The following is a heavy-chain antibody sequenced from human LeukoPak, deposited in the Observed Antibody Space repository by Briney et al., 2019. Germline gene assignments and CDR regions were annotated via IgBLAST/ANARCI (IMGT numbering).Heavy chain of an antibody. CDR1: GGSISWYY. J-gene: IGHJ4*02. D-gene: IGHD3-16*02. CDR3: ARYDVWGTYRAFDY. V-gene: IGHV4-59*04. Sequence: PSETLSLTCTVSGGSISWYYWNWIGQPPGRRLEWIGTIYHSGSTYYNPSLKSRVTMSVDTSKNQFSLKLSSVTAADTAVYYCARYDVWGTYRAFDYWGQGTLVTVSS. CDR2: IYHSGST.